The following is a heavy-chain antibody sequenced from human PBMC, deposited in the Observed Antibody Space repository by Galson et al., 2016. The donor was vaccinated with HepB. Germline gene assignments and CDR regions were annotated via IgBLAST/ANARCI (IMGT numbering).Heavy chain of an antibody. J-gene: IGHJ4*02. CDR1: GFTVSSNY. CDR2: IYTGGNT. D-gene: IGHD5-18*01. V-gene: IGHV3-53*01. CDR3: ARGPVGGWWVQFFDY. Sequence: SLRLSCAASGFTVSSNYMSWVRQAPGKGLEWVSIIYTGGNTHHADSVKGRFTISRDNSKNTVSLQMNSLRVEDTAVYYCARGPVGGWWVQFFDYWGQGTLVTVSS.